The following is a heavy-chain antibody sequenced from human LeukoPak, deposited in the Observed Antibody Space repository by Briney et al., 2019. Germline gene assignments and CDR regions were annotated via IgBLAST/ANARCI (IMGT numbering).Heavy chain of an antibody. J-gene: IGHJ5*02. CDR1: GGAISSYY. V-gene: IGHV4-59*01. CDR3: ARWVPPSDWFDP. CDR2: IYYSGST. Sequence: SETPSLTCTVSGGAISSYYWSWIRQPPGKGLEWIGYIYYSGSTNYNPSLKSRVTISVDTSKNQFSLKLSSVTAADTAVYYCARWVPPSDWFDPWGQGTLVTVSS. D-gene: IGHD3-10*01.